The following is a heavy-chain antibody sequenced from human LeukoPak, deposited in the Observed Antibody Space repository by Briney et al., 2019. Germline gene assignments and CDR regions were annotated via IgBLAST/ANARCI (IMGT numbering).Heavy chain of an antibody. CDR1: GFTLKTYS. D-gene: IGHD3-22*01. CDR2: ISSSSSYI. V-gene: IGHV3-21*01. CDR3: ARGYYDSSGYFD. J-gene: IGHJ4*02. Sequence: PGGSLRLSCAASGFTLKTYSMNWVRQAPGKGLEWVSSISSSSSYIYYADSVKGRFTISRDNAKNSLYLQMNSLRAEDTAVYYCARGYYDSSGYFDWGQGTLVTVSS.